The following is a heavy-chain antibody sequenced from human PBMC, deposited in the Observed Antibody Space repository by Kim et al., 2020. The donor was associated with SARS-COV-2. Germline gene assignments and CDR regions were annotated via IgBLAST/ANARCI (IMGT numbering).Heavy chain of an antibody. CDR3: ASLTLYGDMIFDY. J-gene: IGHJ4*02. V-gene: IGHV4-39*01. CDR1: GGSISSSSYY. Sequence: SETLSLTCTVSGGSISSSSYYWGWIRQPPGKGLEWIGSIYYSGSTYYNPSLKSRVTISVDTSKNQFSLKLSSVTAADTAVYYCASLTLYGDMIFDYWGQGTLVTVSS. CDR2: IYYSGST. D-gene: IGHD4-17*01.